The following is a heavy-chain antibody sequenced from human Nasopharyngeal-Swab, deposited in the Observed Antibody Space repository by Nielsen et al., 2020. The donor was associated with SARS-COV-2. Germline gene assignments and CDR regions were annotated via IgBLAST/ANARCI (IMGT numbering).Heavy chain of an antibody. CDR3: ARAVGDYFDY. V-gene: IGHV3-74*01. CDR2: IKSDGSST. D-gene: IGHD1-26*01. Sequence: GGSLRLSCAASGFTFSSYWMHWVRQVPGKGLVWVARIKSDGSSTSYADSVKGRFTISRDNAKNTLYLQMNSLRAEDTAVYYCARAVGDYFDYWGQGTLVTVSS. J-gene: IGHJ4*02. CDR1: GFTFSSYW.